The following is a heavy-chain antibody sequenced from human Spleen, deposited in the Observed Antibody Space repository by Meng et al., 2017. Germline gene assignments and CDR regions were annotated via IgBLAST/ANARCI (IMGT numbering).Heavy chain of an antibody. V-gene: IGHV4-38-2*02. Sequence: SETLSLTCAVSDYSINSDYYWGWIRQPPGKGLEWIGTIYHSGSTYYNPSLKSRVTISVDTSKNQFSLKLSSVTAADTAVYYCARDQKLYCSGGSCYYNWFDPWGQGTLVTVSS. J-gene: IGHJ5*02. CDR2: IYHSGST. CDR3: ARDQKLYCSGGSCYYNWFDP. D-gene: IGHD2-15*01. CDR1: DYSINSDYY.